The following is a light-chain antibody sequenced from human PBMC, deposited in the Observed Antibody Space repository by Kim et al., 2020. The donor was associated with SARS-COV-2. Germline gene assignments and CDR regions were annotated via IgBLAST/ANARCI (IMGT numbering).Light chain of an antibody. CDR2: GAS. V-gene: IGKV3-20*01. J-gene: IGKJ5*01. Sequence: EIVLTQSPGTLSLSPGERATLSCRASQSVSSSYLAWYQQKPGQAPRLLIYGASSRATGIPDRFSGSGSGTDFTLTISRLEPEDFAVYYCQNNGSSPPITFGQGTRLEIK. CDR3: QNNGSSPPIT. CDR1: QSVSSSY.